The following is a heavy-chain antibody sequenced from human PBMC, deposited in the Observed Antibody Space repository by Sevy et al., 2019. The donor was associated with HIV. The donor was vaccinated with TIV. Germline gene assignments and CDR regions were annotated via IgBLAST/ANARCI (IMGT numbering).Heavy chain of an antibody. J-gene: IGHJ6*02. Sequence: GGSLRLSCAASGFTFSDYYMSWIRQAPGKGLEWLSYISSSGDTIYYADSVKGRFTISRDNAKKSLYLQMNSLRAEDTAVYYCARDHVKDGDLGDYYYYAMDVWGQRTTVTVSS. CDR3: ARDHVKDGDLGDYYYYAMDV. CDR2: ISSSGDTI. CDR1: GFTFSDYY. V-gene: IGHV3-11*01. D-gene: IGHD4-17*01.